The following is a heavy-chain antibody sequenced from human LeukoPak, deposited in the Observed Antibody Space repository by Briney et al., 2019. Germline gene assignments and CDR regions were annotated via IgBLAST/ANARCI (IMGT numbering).Heavy chain of an antibody. CDR1: GYTFTSYG. V-gene: IGHV1-18*01. J-gene: IGHJ4*02. Sequence: ASVKVSCKASGYTFTSYGISWVRQAPGQGLEWMGWISAYNGNTNYAQKLQGRVTMTTDTSTSTAYMELRSLRSDDTAVYYCARDRSRSGYYYFDYWGQGTLVTVSS. CDR3: ARDRSRSGYYYFDY. CDR2: ISAYNGNT. D-gene: IGHD3-22*01.